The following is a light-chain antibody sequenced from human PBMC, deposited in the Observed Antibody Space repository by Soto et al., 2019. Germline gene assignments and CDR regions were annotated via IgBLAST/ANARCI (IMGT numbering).Light chain of an antibody. CDR1: QSINNF. V-gene: IGKV1-16*01. CDR2: AAT. Sequence: DIQMTQSPSSLSASVGDRVTITCRASQSINNFLVWLQQEPGKAPKSLIYAATSLQTGVPSRFRGRKSGTDFTLIIDNLQPEDFATYYCQQYGTYPWTFDQGTKVDVK. J-gene: IGKJ1*01. CDR3: QQYGTYPWT.